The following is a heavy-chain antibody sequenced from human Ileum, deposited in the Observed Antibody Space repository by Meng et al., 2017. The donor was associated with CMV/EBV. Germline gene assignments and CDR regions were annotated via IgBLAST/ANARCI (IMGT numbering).Heavy chain of an antibody. CDR3: ATTYSDADWNFDY. V-gene: IGHV4-4*07. Sequence: QWPLQGSGPGLVKPSVTLSLTGTVTADSLRRYSWRWIRQPAGKGLEWIGRIYTTGNIKYNPSLMSRVTMSLDTSKSQFSLNLRSLTAADTAVYYCATTYSDADWNFDYWGQGTLVTVSS. D-gene: IGHD1-26*01. J-gene: IGHJ4*02. CDR1: ADSLRRYS. CDR2: IYTTGNI.